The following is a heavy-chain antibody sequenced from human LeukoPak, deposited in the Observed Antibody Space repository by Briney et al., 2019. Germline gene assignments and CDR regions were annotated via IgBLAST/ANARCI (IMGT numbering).Heavy chain of an antibody. CDR3: ASRDTTLVTSFDF. J-gene: IGHJ4*02. CDR2: INHSGST. D-gene: IGHD5-18*01. CDR1: GGSFTDYY. Sequence: PSETLSLTCAVYGGSFTDYYWTWIRQPPGEGLEWIGEINHSGSTNYNPSLKSRVTVSVDPSKNQLSLILSSVTAADTAVYYCASRDTTLVTSFDFWGQGNLVTVSS. V-gene: IGHV4-34*01.